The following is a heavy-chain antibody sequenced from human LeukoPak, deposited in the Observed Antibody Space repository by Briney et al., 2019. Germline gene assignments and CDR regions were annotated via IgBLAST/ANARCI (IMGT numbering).Heavy chain of an antibody. CDR2: MNPNSGNT. CDR3: ARGQGEYQPHYGMDV. D-gene: IGHD2-2*01. Sequence: GASVKVSCKASGYTFTSYDINWVRQATGQGLEWMGWMNPNSGNTGYAQKFQGRVTMTRNTSISTAYMELSSLRSEDTAVYYRARGQGEYQPHYGMDVWGQGTTVTVFS. CDR1: GYTFTSYD. J-gene: IGHJ6*02. V-gene: IGHV1-8*01.